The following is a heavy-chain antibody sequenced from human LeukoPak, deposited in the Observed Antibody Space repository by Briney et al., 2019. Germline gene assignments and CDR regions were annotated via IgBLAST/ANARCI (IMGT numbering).Heavy chain of an antibody. CDR3: AKYPYSSGWSDYFDY. CDR2: ISGSGGST. CDR1: GFTFSSYW. J-gene: IGHJ4*02. V-gene: IGHV3-23*01. Sequence: GGSLRLSCAASGFTFSSYWMSWVRQAPGKGLEWVSAISGSGGSTYYADSVKGRFTISRDNSKNTLYLQMNSLRAEDTAVYYCAKYPYSSGWSDYFDYWGQGTLVTVSS. D-gene: IGHD6-19*01.